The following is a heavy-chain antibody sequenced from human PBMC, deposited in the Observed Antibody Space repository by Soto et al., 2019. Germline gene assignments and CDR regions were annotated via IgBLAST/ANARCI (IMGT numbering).Heavy chain of an antibody. CDR1: GDSVSSNSAA. V-gene: IGHV6-1*01. CDR3: ARGPGRITIFGVVTLGIYVGYFDN. J-gene: IGHJ4*02. Sequence: SQTLSLTCAISGDSVSSNSAAWNWIRQSPSRGLEWLGRTYYRSKWYNDYAVSVKSRITINPDTSKNQFSLQLNSVTPEDTAVYYCARGPGRITIFGVVTLGIYVGYFDNWGQATLVTVSS. D-gene: IGHD3-3*01. CDR2: TYYRSKWYN.